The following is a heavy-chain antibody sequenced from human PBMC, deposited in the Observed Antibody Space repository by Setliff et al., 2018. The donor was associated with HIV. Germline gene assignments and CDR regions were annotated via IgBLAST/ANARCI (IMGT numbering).Heavy chain of an antibody. D-gene: IGHD2-2*01. CDR3: GTAMYYYYGLDV. Sequence: PSETLSLTCAVSGGSISSNWWSWVRQSPGKGLEWIGEIYHSGSTHYNPSLQSRVTISVDKSKSQFSLKLSSATAADTAVYYCGTAMYYYYGLDVWGQGIRVTVSS. CDR2: IYHSGST. V-gene: IGHV4-4*02. J-gene: IGHJ6*02. CDR1: GGSISSNW.